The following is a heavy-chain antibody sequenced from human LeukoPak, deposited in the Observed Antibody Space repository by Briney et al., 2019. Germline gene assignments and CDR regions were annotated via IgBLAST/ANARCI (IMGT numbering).Heavy chain of an antibody. CDR1: GYTFTSYA. CDR2: ISAYNGNT. CDR3: ARDNLAAIAGWGLDY. J-gene: IGHJ4*02. Sequence: ASVKVSCKASGYTFTSYAMHWVRQAPGQGLEWMGWISAYNGNTYYAPNLQGRVTMTTDTSTSTAYMELRSLRSDDMAVYYCARDNLAAIAGWGLDYWGQGTLVTVSS. D-gene: IGHD2-15*01. V-gene: IGHV1-18*03.